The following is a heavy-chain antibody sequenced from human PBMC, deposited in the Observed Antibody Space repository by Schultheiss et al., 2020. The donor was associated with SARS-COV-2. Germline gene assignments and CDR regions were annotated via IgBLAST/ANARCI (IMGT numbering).Heavy chain of an antibody. V-gene: IGHV5-51*01. J-gene: IGHJ6*02. CDR3: ARLDATSLSYYGMDV. D-gene: IGHD2-2*01. Sequence: KVSCKASGYTFTGYYMHWVRQMPGKGLEWMGIIYPGDSDTRYSPSFQGQVTISADKSISTAYLQWSSLKASDTAMYYCARLDATSLSYYGMDVWGQGTTVTVSS. CDR2: IYPGDSDT. CDR1: GYTFTGYY.